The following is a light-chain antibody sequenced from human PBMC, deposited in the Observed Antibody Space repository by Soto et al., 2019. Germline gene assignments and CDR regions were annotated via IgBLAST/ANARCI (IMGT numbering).Light chain of an antibody. CDR1: QSISTY. Sequence: DIQMTQSPSSLSASVGDRVTISCRGSQSISTYLNWYQQKPGKAPRLLIYAASTVQTGVPPRFSGSGSGTDFTLTISSLRLDDIATYFCQQSYSAPPWTFGQGTKVEIK. J-gene: IGKJ1*01. V-gene: IGKV1-39*01. CDR2: AAS. CDR3: QQSYSAPPWT.